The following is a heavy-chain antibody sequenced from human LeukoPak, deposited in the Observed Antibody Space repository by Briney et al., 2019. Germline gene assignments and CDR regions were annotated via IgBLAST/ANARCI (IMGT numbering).Heavy chain of an antibody. CDR1: GFSVSSNF. J-gene: IGHJ6*03. CDR3: ARDGYGNNYMDV. Sequence: GGSLRLSCAASGFSVSSNFMSWVRQAPGKGLEWVSVIYSGGTTYYADSVKGRFTISRDNSKNTLSLQMNNLRAEDTTVYYCARDGYGNNYMDVWGKGTTVTVSS. CDR2: IYSGGTT. D-gene: IGHD1/OR15-1a*01. V-gene: IGHV3-53*01.